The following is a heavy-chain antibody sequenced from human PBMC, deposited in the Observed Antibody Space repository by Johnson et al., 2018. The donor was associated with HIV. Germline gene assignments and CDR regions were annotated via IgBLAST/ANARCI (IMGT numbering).Heavy chain of an antibody. Sequence: QVQLVESGGGLVQPGRSLRLSCAASGFTFSSYAMHWVRQAPGKGLEWVAVISYDGSNKYYADSVKGRFTISRDNSKNTLYLQMNSLRAEDMAVYYCARGLTMIVVVDAFDIWGQGTMVTVSS. CDR1: GFTFSSYA. J-gene: IGHJ3*02. CDR3: ARGLTMIVVVDAFDI. CDR2: ISYDGSNK. V-gene: IGHV3-30-3*01. D-gene: IGHD3-22*01.